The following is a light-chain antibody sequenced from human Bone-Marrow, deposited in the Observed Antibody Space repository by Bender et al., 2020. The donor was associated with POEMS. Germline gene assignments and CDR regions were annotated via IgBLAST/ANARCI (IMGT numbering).Light chain of an antibody. V-gene: IGLV6-57*01. CDR3: QSYDSSIAV. Sequence: NFMLTQPHSVSESPGKTVIISCTRNRGSIAGNYVQWFQQRPDSSPRTVIYEDNQRPSGVPDRFSGSIDRSSNSASLSISGLKTEDEAYYYCQSYDSSIAVFGGGTKVTVL. J-gene: IGLJ3*02. CDR1: RGSIAGNY. CDR2: EDN.